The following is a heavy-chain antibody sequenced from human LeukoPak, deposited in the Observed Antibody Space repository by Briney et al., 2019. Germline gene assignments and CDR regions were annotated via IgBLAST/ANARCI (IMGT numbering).Heavy chain of an antibody. D-gene: IGHD6-13*01. CDR3: AREAPWYSSSWYTEFDAFDI. J-gene: IGHJ3*02. V-gene: IGHV4-59*01. CDR2: TYYSGST. CDR1: GGSISSYY. Sequence: SETLSLTCTVSGGSISSYYWSWIRQPPGKGLEWIGYTYYSGSTNYNPSLKSRVTISVDTSKNQFSLKLSSVTAADTAVYYCAREAPWYSSSWYTEFDAFDIWGQGTMVTVSS.